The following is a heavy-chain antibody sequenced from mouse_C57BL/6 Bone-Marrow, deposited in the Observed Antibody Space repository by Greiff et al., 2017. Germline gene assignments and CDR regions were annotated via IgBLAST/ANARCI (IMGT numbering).Heavy chain of an antibody. D-gene: IGHD2-4*01. J-gene: IGHJ1*03. V-gene: IGHV1-55*01. CDR2: IYPGSGST. Sequence: QVQLQQPGAELVKPGASVKMSCKASGYTFTSYWITWVKQRPGQGLEWIGDIYPGSGSTNYNEKLKSKATLTVDTSSSTAYMQLSSLTSEDSAVFYCARRRDYDGYFDVWGTGTTVTVSS. CDR1: GYTFTSYW. CDR3: ARRRDYDGYFDV.